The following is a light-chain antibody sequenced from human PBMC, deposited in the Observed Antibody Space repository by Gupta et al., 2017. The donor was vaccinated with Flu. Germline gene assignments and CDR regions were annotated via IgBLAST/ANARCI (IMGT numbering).Light chain of an antibody. Sequence: EIVLTQSPATLSLPRGERATLSCRASQSVSSYLAWYQQKPGQAPRLLMYDASNRATGIPARFSGSGSGTDFTLTISSLEPEDFAVYYCQQRSNWPPQYTFGQGTKLEIK. J-gene: IGKJ2*01. V-gene: IGKV3-11*01. CDR1: QSVSSY. CDR3: QQRSNWPPQYT. CDR2: DAS.